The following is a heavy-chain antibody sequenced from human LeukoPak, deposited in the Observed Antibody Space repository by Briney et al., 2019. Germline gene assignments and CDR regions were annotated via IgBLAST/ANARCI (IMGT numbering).Heavy chain of an antibody. D-gene: IGHD3-10*01. V-gene: IGHV4-61*02. CDR2: IYTSGST. J-gene: IGHJ4*02. CDR3: ARGELWLGELSIWYYFDY. CDR1: GGSISSGSYY. Sequence: SETLSLTCTVSGGSISSGSYYWSWIRQPAGKGLEWIGRIYTSGSTNYNPSLKSRVTISVGPSKNQFSLKLSSVTAADTAVYYCARGELWLGELSIWYYFDYWGQGTLVTVSS.